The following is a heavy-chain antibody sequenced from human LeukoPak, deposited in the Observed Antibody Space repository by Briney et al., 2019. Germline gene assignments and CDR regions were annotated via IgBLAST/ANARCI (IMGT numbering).Heavy chain of an antibody. V-gene: IGHV3-73*01. CDR3: ARENSGYYPHFDY. CDR2: IGGKAKSYAT. CDR1: GSSFSDCD. D-gene: IGHD3-22*01. J-gene: IGHJ4*02. Sequence: GGSLRLSCAASGSSFSDCDMHWVRQASGKGLEWVGRIGGKAKSYATAYAASVKGRFTISRDFSKNTAYLQMNSLRAEDTAVYYCARENSGYYPHFDYWGQGTLVTVSS.